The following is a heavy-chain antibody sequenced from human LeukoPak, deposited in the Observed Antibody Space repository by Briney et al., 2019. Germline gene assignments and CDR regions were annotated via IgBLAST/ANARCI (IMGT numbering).Heavy chain of an antibody. D-gene: IGHD5-12*01. CDR2: IYYSGYT. CDR1: GRSISSYY. CDR3: ARRYSGYFFDY. J-gene: IGHJ4*02. Sequence: SETLSLTCTVSGRSISSYYWSWIRQPPGKGLEWIGYIYYSGYTNYNPSLKSRVTISVDTSKNQFSLKLSSVTAADTAVYYCARRYSGYFFDYWGQGTLVTVSS. V-gene: IGHV4-59*01.